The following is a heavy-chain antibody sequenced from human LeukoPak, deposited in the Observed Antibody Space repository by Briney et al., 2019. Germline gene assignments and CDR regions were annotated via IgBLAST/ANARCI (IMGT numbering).Heavy chain of an antibody. Sequence: ASVKVSCEASGYTFTDYYIHWVRQAPGQGLEWMGWINPNSGGTNSAQKFQGRVTMTRDTSLSTAYMGLSRLRSDDTAVYYCARDRNGVYYYYYMDVWGKGTTVTVSS. D-gene: IGHD2-8*01. CDR2: INPNSGGT. J-gene: IGHJ6*03. CDR1: GYTFTDYY. V-gene: IGHV1-2*02. CDR3: ARDRNGVYYYYYMDV.